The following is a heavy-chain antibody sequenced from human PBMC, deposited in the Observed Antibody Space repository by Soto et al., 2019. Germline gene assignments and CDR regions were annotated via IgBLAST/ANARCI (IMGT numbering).Heavy chain of an antibody. CDR2: ISWNSDSL. D-gene: IGHD4-17*01. CDR3: VKAGPTAYYLDY. Sequence: EVQLVESGGGLVQPGRSLRLSCATSGFTFGEYAMHWVRQVPGKGLEWVSGISWNSDSLDYAGSVKGRFTISRDNAKSSLYLQMNSLRGEDTALYYCVKAGPTAYYLDYWGQGTLVTVSS. V-gene: IGHV3-9*01. CDR1: GFTFGEYA. J-gene: IGHJ4*02.